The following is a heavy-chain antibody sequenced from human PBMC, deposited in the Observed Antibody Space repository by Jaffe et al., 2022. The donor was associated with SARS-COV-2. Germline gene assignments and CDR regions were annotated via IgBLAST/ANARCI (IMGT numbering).Heavy chain of an antibody. Sequence: QVQLVQSGAEVKKPGASVKVSCKASGYTFTSYGISWVRQAPGQGLEWMGWISAYNGNTNYAQKLQGRVTMTTDTSTSTAYMELRSLRSDDTAVYYCARDAGVTGFLKPYYYYYGMDVWGQGTTVTVSS. CDR3: ARDAGVTGFLKPYYYYYGMDV. D-gene: IGHD2-21*02. CDR2: ISAYNGNT. CDR1: GYTFTSYG. V-gene: IGHV1-18*01. J-gene: IGHJ6*02.